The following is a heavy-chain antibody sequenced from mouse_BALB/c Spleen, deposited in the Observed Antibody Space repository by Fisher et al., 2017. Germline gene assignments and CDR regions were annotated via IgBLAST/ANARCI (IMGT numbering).Heavy chain of an antibody. Sequence: RFTISRDNAKNTLYLQMSSLRSEDTAMYYCARRSNPQYAMDYWGQGTSVTVS. V-gene: IGHV5-9-1*01. D-gene: IGHD2-5*01. CDR3: ARRSNPQYAMDY. J-gene: IGHJ4*01.